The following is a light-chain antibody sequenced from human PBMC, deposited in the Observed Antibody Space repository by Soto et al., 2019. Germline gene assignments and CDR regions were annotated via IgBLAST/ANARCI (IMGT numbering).Light chain of an antibody. CDR1: QSVSNNY. J-gene: IGKJ1*01. V-gene: IGKV3-20*01. CDR3: QQYGSSGT. Sequence: EIVLTQSPGTLSLSPGERATLSCRASQSVSNNYLAWYQQKPGQAPRLLIYVASNRATGIPDRFSGSGSGTDFTLTISRLEPEEFAVYYCQQYGSSGTFGQGTKVDIK. CDR2: VAS.